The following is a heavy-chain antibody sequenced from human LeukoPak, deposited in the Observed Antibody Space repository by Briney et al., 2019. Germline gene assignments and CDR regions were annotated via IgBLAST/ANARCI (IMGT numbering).Heavy chain of an antibody. CDR2: INPEDGKR. CDR1: RYTFSDYY. J-gene: IGHJ4*02. D-gene: IGHD1-26*01. V-gene: IGHV1-69-2*01. Sequence: GASVKVSCKASRYTFSDYYIHWVQQAPGKGLEWMGRINPEDGKRIYAERFQGRLAITADTSTDTAYMELSSLRHEDTAVYYCATDVGSTLDYWGQGTQLTVSS. CDR3: ATDVGSTLDY.